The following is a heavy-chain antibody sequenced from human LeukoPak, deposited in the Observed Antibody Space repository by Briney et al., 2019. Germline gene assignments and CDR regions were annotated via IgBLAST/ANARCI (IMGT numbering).Heavy chain of an antibody. CDR1: GFSFSAYW. CDR2: INPAGTET. D-gene: IGHD3-22*01. CDR3: ARDSAARVVVITGGNDY. Sequence: GGSLRLSCAASGFSFSAYWMTWVRQAPGTGLEWVANINPAGTETYYVDPVKGRFTVSRDNAKNLLYLQMNSLRAEDTAVYYCARDSAARVVVITGGNDYWGQGTLVTVSS. J-gene: IGHJ4*02. V-gene: IGHV3-7*01.